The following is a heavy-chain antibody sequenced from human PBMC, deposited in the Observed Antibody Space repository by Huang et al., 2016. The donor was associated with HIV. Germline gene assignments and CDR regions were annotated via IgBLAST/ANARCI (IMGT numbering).Heavy chain of an antibody. CDR2: IIPIFGTA. CDR1: GGTFSNYA. CDR3: ARDSPPNWYYDSSGYYAN. D-gene: IGHD3-22*01. Sequence: QVQLVQSGAEVKKPGSSVKVSCKASGGTFSNYAISWVRQAPGQGLEWMGGIIPIFGTANYAKKCQGRVTMTADESTSTAYMELSSVRSEDTAVYYCARDSPPNWYYDSSGYYANWGQGTLVTVSS. J-gene: IGHJ4*02. V-gene: IGHV1-69*13.